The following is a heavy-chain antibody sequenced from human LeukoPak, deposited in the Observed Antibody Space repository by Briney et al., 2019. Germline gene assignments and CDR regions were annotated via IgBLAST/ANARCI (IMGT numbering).Heavy chain of an antibody. J-gene: IGHJ1*01. CDR2: IYYSGST. D-gene: IGHD3-22*01. Sequence: SETLSLTCTVSGGSISSGSYYWSWIRQPPGKGLEWIGYIYYSGSTNYNPSLKSRVTISVDTSKNQFSLKLSSVTAADTAVYYCARGVSYYDSSGYYNEYFQHWGQGTLVTVSS. CDR1: GGSISSGSYY. CDR3: ARGVSYYDSSGYYNEYFQH. V-gene: IGHV4-61*01.